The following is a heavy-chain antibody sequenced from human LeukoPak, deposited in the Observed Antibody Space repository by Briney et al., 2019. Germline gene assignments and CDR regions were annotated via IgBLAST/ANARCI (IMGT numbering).Heavy chain of an antibody. CDR2: IYYSGST. J-gene: IGHJ5*02. CDR1: GGSISSYY. V-gene: IGHV4-59*01. D-gene: IGHD3-22*01. Sequence: PSETLSLTCTVSGGSISSYYWSWIRQPPGKGLEWIGYIYYSGSTNYNPSRKSRVTISVDTSKNQFSLKLSSVTAADTAVYYCARDSAMIDNWFGPWGQGTLVTVSS. CDR3: ARDSAMIDNWFGP.